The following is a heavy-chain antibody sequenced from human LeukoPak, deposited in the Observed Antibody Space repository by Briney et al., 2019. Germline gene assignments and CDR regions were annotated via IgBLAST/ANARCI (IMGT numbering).Heavy chain of an antibody. CDR3: ARPLMYYYGSETYFWFDP. CDR2: INLDGGQK. V-gene: IGHV3-7*01. Sequence: GGSLRLSCAVSGFTFSSYAMSWVRQAPGKGLEWVANINLDGGQKYYVDSVKGRFTISRDNAKNSLYLEMDSLRAEDTAVYYCARPLMYYYGSETYFWFDPWGQGTLVTVSS. D-gene: IGHD3-10*01. J-gene: IGHJ5*02. CDR1: GFTFSSYA.